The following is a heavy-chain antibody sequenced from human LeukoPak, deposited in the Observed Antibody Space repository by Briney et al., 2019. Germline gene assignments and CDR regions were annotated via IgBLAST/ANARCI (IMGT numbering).Heavy chain of an antibody. V-gene: IGHV3-30-3*01. CDR1: GFTFSSYA. D-gene: IGHD1-26*01. Sequence: GRSLRLSCAASGFTFSSYAMHWDRQAPGKGLEWVAVISYDGSNKYYADSVKGRFTISRDNSKNTLYLQMNSLRAEDTAVYYCARDLIVGYFDYWGQGTLVTVSS. CDR3: ARDLIVGYFDY. CDR2: ISYDGSNK. J-gene: IGHJ4*02.